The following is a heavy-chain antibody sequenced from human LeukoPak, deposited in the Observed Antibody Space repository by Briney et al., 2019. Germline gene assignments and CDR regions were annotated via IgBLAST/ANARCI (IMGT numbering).Heavy chain of an antibody. CDR1: EYSFTRYW. D-gene: IGHD3-3*01. Sequence: GESRKISGKCFEYSFTRYWIGGVRQMPGKGVEGKVIIDPGGTYTRYSPSLRTHVTISADKCISTSYLKWSSLKASDTAMYYCARREGLYDFWSEDWGQGTLVTVSS. V-gene: IGHV5-51*01. CDR3: ARREGLYDFWSED. J-gene: IGHJ4*02. CDR2: IDPGGTYT.